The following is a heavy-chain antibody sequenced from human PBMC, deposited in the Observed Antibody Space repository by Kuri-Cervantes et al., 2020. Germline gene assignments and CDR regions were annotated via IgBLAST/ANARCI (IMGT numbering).Heavy chain of an antibody. CDR3: GNVALGELSVYNEFDY. CDR2: ITLEGSKK. D-gene: IGHD3-16*02. Sequence: GGSLRLSGAASGFTFSSYAMHWVCQAPGKGLEWVEVITLEGSKKYYADSVRDRFTISRDNSKTTLYLQMNSLRAEETAVYYCGNVALGELSVYNEFDYWGQGTLVTVSS. V-gene: IGHV3-30*07. CDR1: GFTFSSYA. J-gene: IGHJ4*02.